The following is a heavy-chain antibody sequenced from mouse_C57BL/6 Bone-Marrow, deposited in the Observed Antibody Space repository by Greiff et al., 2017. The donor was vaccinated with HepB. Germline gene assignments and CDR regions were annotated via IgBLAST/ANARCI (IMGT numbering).Heavy chain of an antibody. Sequence: QVTLKECGPGILQSSQTLSLTCSFSGFSLSTSGMGVSWIRQPSGKGLEWLAHIYWDDDKRYNPSLKSRLTISKDTSRNQVFLKITSVDTADTATYYCARRRERDGHWYVDVWGTGTTVTVSS. CDR1: GFSLSTSGMG. CDR3: ARRRERDGHWYVDV. V-gene: IGHV8-12*01. CDR2: IYWDDDK. J-gene: IGHJ1*03. D-gene: IGHD2-3*01.